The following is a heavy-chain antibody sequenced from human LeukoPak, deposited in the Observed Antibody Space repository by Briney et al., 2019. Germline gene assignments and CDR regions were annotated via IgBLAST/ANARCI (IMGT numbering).Heavy chain of an antibody. V-gene: IGHV3-23*01. D-gene: IGHD3-16*01. J-gene: IGHJ4*02. CDR2: ISGSGGST. Sequence: GGSLRLSCAASGFTFSSYAMSWVRQAPGKGLEWVSAISGSGGSTYYADSVKGRFTISRDNSKNTLYLQMNSLRAEDTAVYYRAKDPHVWGSGPYYFDYWGQGTLVTVSS. CDR1: GFTFSSYA. CDR3: AKDPHVWGSGPYYFDY.